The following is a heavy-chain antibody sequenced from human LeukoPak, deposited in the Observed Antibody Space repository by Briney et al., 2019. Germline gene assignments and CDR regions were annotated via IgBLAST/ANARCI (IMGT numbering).Heavy chain of an antibody. CDR1: GFTFSSYW. CDR2: ISYDGSNK. D-gene: IGHD1-26*01. Sequence: GGSLRLSCAASGFTFSSYWMSWVRQAPGKGLEWVAVISYDGSNKYYADSVKGRFTISRDNAKNSLYLQMNSLRAEDTAVYYCARSGSYSSDPFDPWGQGTLVTVSS. V-gene: IGHV3-30-3*01. CDR3: ARSGSYSSDPFDP. J-gene: IGHJ5*02.